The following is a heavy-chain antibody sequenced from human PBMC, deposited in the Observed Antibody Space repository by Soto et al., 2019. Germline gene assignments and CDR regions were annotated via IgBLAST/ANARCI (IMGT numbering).Heavy chain of an antibody. CDR1: GFTFSSYA. J-gene: IGHJ4*02. Sequence: EVQLLESGGGLVQPGGSLRLSCAASGFTFSSYAMSWVRQAPGKGLEWVSAISGSGGSTYYADSVKGRFTISRDNSKNTLYLQMNSLRAEDTAVYYCAKHASIYGDYTAVVYYWGQGTLVTVSS. CDR3: AKHASIYGDYTAVVYY. V-gene: IGHV3-23*01. D-gene: IGHD4-17*01. CDR2: ISGSGGST.